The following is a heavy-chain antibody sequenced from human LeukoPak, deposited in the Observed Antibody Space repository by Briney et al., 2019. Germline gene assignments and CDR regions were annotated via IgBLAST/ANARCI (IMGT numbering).Heavy chain of an antibody. J-gene: IGHJ4*02. CDR3: AGDYYDRSQY. D-gene: IGHD3-22*01. Sequence: PGGSLRLSCAASGFTFSSYEMNWVRQAPGKGLEWVSYISSSGSTIYYADSVKGRFTISRDNAKNSLYLQMNSLRAEDTAVYYCAGDYYDRSQYWGQGTLVTVSS. CDR1: GFTFSSYE. V-gene: IGHV3-48*03. CDR2: ISSSGSTI.